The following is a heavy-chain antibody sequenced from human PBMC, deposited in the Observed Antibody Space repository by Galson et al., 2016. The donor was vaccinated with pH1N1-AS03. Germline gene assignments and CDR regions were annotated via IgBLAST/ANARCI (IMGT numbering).Heavy chain of an antibody. CDR1: GYTFVNYG. Sequence: SVKVSCKASGYTFVNYGISWVRRAPGQGLEWMGWISGYDDHTGYAQKFQGRVTMTTDTSTNTAYMELRSLTSDDTAVYYCARDESGYMYWGQGTLVTVSS. D-gene: IGHD3-3*01. J-gene: IGHJ4*02. CDR2: ISGYDDHT. V-gene: IGHV1-18*01. CDR3: ARDESGYMY.